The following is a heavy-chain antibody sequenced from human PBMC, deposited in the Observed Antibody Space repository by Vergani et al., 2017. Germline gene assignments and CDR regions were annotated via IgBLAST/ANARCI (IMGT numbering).Heavy chain of an antibody. J-gene: IGHJ4*02. Sequence: QVQLVESGGGVVQPGGSLRLSFGASGFTFSNFGMHWFRQAPGKGLEWVTFIRYDGSNTYYADSVKGRFTISRDNSKNTLFLQMNSLRPEDTAVYYCARDTVTGSRYFDYWGQGTLVTVSS. CDR1: GFTFSNFG. CDR3: ARDTVTGSRYFDY. D-gene: IGHD6-19*01. V-gene: IGHV3-30*02. CDR2: IRYDGSNT.